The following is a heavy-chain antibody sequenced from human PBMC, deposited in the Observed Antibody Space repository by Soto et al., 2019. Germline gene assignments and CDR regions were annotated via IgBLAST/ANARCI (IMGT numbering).Heavy chain of an antibody. Sequence: GGSLRLSCTASGFTFDDFAMSWFRQATGEGLEWISFIRTEASGGTREYAASVKGRFTISRDDSNSIAHLQMDRLETEDTAVYYCARNRVQSAPNYYFDYWGQGTLVTVFS. CDR3: ARNRVQSAPNYYFDY. CDR1: GFTFDDFA. J-gene: IGHJ4*02. V-gene: IGHV3-49*03. CDR2: IRTEASGGTR.